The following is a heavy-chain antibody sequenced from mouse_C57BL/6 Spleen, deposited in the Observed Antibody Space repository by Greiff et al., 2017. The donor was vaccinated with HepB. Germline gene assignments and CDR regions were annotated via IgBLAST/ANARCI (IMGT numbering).Heavy chain of an antibody. J-gene: IGHJ3*01. CDR2: IYPRSGNT. D-gene: IGHD2-4*01. CDR1: GYTFTSYG. V-gene: IGHV1-81*01. Sequence: QVQLQQSGAELARPGASVKLSCKASGYTFTSYGISWVKQRTGQGLEWIGEIYPRSGNTYYNEKFKGKATLTADKSSSTAYMELRSLTSEDSAVYFCAREGDYDKRFAYWGQGTLVTVSA. CDR3: AREGDYDKRFAY.